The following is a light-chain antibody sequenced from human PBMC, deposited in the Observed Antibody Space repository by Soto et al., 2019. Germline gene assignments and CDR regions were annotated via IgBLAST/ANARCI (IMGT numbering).Light chain of an antibody. J-gene: IGLJ1*01. V-gene: IGLV2-11*01. CDR3: CSYAGSSSGYV. CDR2: DVS. CDR1: SSAVGGYDF. Sequence: QSALTQPRSVSGSPGQSVTISCTDTSSAVGGYDFVSWYQQHPGKAPKLMIYDVSKRPSGVPDRFSGSKSGNTASLTISGLQAEDEADYYCCSYAGSSSGYVFGTGTKVTVL.